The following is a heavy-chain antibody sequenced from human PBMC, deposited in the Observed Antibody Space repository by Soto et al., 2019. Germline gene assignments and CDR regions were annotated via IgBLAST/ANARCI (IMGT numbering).Heavy chain of an antibody. J-gene: IGHJ4*02. Sequence: PSETLSLTCTVSGGSISSSSYYWGWIRQPPGKGLEWIGSIYYSGSTYYNPSLKSRVTISVDTSKNQFSLKLSSVTAADTAVYYCAGQKRWLQPTYYFDYWGQGTLVTVSS. CDR1: GGSISSSSYY. D-gene: IGHD5-12*01. V-gene: IGHV4-39*01. CDR2: IYYSGST. CDR3: AGQKRWLQPTYYFDY.